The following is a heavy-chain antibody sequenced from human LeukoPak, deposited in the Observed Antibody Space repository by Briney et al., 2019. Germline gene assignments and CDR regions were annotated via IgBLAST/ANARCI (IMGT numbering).Heavy chain of an antibody. CDR2: IKQDGSEK. CDR1: GFTFSSYW. J-gene: IGHJ4*02. V-gene: IGHV3-7*01. Sequence: GGSLRLSCAASGFTFSSYWMSWVRQAPGKGLEWVANIKQDGSEKYYVNSVKGRFPISRDNAKNSLYLQMNSLRAEDTAVYYCARASWFGELLDYWGQGTLVTVSS. CDR3: ARASWFGELLDY. D-gene: IGHD3-10*01.